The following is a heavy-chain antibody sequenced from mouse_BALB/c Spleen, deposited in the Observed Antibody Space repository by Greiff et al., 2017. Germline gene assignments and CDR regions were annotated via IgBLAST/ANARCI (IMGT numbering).Heavy chain of an antibody. D-gene: IGHD2-4*01. CDR3: ARSGLRRFFFDY. Sequence: EVQLVESGGGLVQPGGSRKLSCAASGFTFSSFGMHWVRQAPEKGLEWVAYISSGSSTIYYADTVKGRFTISRDNPKNTLFLQMTSLRSEDTAMYYCARSGLRRFFFDYWGQGTTLTVSS. CDR1: GFTFSSFG. CDR2: ISSGSSTI. J-gene: IGHJ2*01. V-gene: IGHV5-17*02.